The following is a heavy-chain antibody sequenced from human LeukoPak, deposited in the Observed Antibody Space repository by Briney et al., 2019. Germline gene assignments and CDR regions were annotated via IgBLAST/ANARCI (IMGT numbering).Heavy chain of an antibody. CDR3: AKDLGLAWFDP. J-gene: IGHJ5*02. Sequence: GGSLRLSCAASGFTFSSYGMHWVRQAPGKGLEWVAFIRYDGSNKYYADSVKARFTISRDNSKNTLYLQMNSLRAEDTAVYYCAKDLGLAWFDPWGQGTLVTVSS. V-gene: IGHV3-30*02. CDR1: GFTFSSYG. D-gene: IGHD6-19*01. CDR2: IRYDGSNK.